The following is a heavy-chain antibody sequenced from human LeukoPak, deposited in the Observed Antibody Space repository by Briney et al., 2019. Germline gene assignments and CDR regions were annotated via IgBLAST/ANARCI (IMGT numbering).Heavy chain of an antibody. CDR1: GFTFSSYW. Sequence: GGSLRLSCAASGFTFSSYWMSWVRQAPGKGLEWVANIKKDGSEKYYVDSVKGRFTISRDSAKTSLYLQMISLRAEDTAVYYCARHLSGVTGYTYGRWIDYWGQGTLVTVSS. CDR2: IKKDGSEK. D-gene: IGHD5-18*01. CDR3: ARHLSGVTGYTYGRWIDY. J-gene: IGHJ4*02. V-gene: IGHV3-7*01.